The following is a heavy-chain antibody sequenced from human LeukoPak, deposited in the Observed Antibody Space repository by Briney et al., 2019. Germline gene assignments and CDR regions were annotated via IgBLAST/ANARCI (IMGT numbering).Heavy chain of an antibody. CDR1: GGSISSGGYY. CDR2: IYYSGST. V-gene: IGHV4-31*03. D-gene: IGHD2-2*01. Sequence: PSETLSLTCTVSGGSISSGGYYWSWIRQHPGKGLEWIGYIYYSGSTYYNPSLKSRVTISVDTSKNQFSLKLRRLTAADTAVYYCHRYCSSTSCTYYYYYGMDVWGKGPTVTVSS. CDR3: HRYCSSTSCTYYYYYGMDV. J-gene: IGHJ6*04.